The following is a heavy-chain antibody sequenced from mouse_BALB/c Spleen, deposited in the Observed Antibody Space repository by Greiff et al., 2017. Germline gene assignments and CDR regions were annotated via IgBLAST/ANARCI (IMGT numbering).Heavy chain of an antibody. CDR2: ISSGSSTI. Sequence: VESGGGLVQPGGSRKLSCAASGFTFSSFGMHWVRQAPEKGLEWVAYISSGSSTIYYADTVKGRFTISRDNPKNTLFLQMTSLRSEDTAMYYCARDGYDYAMDYWGQGTSVTVSS. V-gene: IGHV5-17*02. D-gene: IGHD2-2*01. CDR3: ARDGYDYAMDY. CDR1: GFTFSSFG. J-gene: IGHJ4*01.